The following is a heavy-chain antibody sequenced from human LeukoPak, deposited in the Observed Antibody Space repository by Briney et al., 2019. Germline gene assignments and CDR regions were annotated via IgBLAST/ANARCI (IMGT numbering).Heavy chain of an antibody. CDR3: AKDMSGSYYGHYSAFDI. J-gene: IGHJ3*02. CDR2: MNPNSGNT. D-gene: IGHD1-26*01. V-gene: IGHV1-8*03. Sequence: ASVKVSCKASGYTFTSYDINWVRQATGQGLEWMGWMNPNSGNTGYAQKFQGRVTITRNTSISTAYMELSSLRSEDTAVYYCAKDMSGSYYGHYSAFDIWGQGTMVTVSS. CDR1: GYTFTSYD.